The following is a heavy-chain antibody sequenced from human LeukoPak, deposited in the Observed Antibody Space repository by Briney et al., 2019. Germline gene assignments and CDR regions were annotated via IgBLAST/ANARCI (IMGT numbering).Heavy chain of an antibody. V-gene: IGHV1-2*02. CDR1: GYTFTGYY. CDR3: ARGGYCSSISCSYNFDY. J-gene: IGHJ4*02. D-gene: IGHD2-2*03. CDR2: INPNSGGT. Sequence: ASVKVSCKASGYTFTGYYTHWVRQAPGQGLEWMGWINPNSGGTNYAQKFQGRVTMTRDTSISTAYMELSRLRSDDTAVYYCARGGYCSSISCSYNFDYWGQGTLVTVSS.